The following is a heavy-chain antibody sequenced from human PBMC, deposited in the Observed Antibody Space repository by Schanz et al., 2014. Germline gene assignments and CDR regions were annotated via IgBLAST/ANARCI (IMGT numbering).Heavy chain of an antibody. D-gene: IGHD1-26*01. CDR2: ISGSSRTI. CDR1: GFGFSSYS. V-gene: IGHV3-48*01. CDR3: ARGGSGSHYRLDY. Sequence: EVPLVESGGGLIQPGGSLRLSCAASGFGFSSYSMNWVRQAPGKGLEWVSYISGSSRTIYYADSMKGRFTVSRDNAENALYLQMNSLRAEDTGLYFCARGGSGSHYRLDYWGQGTLVTVSS. J-gene: IGHJ4*02.